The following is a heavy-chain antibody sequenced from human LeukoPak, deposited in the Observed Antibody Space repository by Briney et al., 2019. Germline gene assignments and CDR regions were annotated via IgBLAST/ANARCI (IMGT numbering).Heavy chain of an antibody. CDR3: ARVGYSFGNDY. Sequence: NPSETLSLTCTVSGASISSYYWSWIRQPPGKGLEWIGYIYYSGNTNYNPSLKSRVTISIDTSKNQFSLKLNSLTAADTAVYYCARVGYSFGNDYWGQGTLVTVSS. CDR1: GASISSYY. J-gene: IGHJ4*02. V-gene: IGHV4-59*01. D-gene: IGHD5-18*01. CDR2: IYYSGNT.